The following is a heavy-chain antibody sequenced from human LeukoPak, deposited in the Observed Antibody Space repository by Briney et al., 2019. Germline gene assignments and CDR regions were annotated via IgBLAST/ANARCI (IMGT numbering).Heavy chain of an antibody. CDR1: GYSISSGYY. CDR3: ARRSSYYDSSGYLNWFDP. Sequence: PSETLSLTCAVSGYSISSGYYWGWIRQPPGKGLEWIGSIYHSGSTYYNPSLKSRVTISVDTSKNQFSLKLSSVTAADTAVYYCARRSSYYDSSGYLNWFDPWGQGTLVTVSS. CDR2: IYHSGST. D-gene: IGHD3-22*01. J-gene: IGHJ5*02. V-gene: IGHV4-38-2*01.